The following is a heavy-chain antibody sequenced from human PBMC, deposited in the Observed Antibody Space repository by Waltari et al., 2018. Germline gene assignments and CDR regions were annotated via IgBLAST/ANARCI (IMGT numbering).Heavy chain of an antibody. CDR3: ARGSSVTIWRAPFDI. CDR1: GYSFITYD. CDR2: MNTNNGNT. V-gene: IGHV1-8*03. Sequence: QVQLVQSGAEVKKPGASVKVSCKASGYSFITYDINWVRQATGQGLEWIGWMNTNNGNTGYAQKFQGRVTITRDTSSSTVYMELSSLRSEDTAVYYCARGSSVTIWRAPFDIWGPGTLVTVSS. J-gene: IGHJ3*02. D-gene: IGHD4-4*01.